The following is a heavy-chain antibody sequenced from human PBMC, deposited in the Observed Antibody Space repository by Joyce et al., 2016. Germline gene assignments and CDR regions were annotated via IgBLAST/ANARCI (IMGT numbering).Heavy chain of an antibody. CDR3: AKDTRFVNTGFDY. CDR2: ITGSGGST. CDR1: GFIFSSYA. V-gene: IGHV3-23*01. Sequence: EVQLLESGGGLVQPGGSLRLSCAASGFIFSSYAMSWVRQAPGKGLDWVSGITGSGGSTYYADSVKGRFTISRDRSKTMLYLQMNSLRAEDTAVYYCAKDTRFVNTGFDYWGQGTLVTVPS. J-gene: IGHJ4*02. D-gene: IGHD4-17*01.